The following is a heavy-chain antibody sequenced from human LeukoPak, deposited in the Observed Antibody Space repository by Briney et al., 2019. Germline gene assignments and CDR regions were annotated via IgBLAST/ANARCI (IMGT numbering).Heavy chain of an antibody. V-gene: IGHV4-59*01. D-gene: IGHD5-18*01. Sequence: SETLSLTCTVSGGSISSYYWSWIRQPPGKGLEWIGYIYYSGSTNYNPSLKSRVTISVDTSKNQFSLKLTSVTAADTAVYYCARTTEGGYTYGYFYYYYMYVWGKGSTVTISS. J-gene: IGHJ6*03. CDR2: IYYSGST. CDR1: GGSISSYY. CDR3: ARTTEGGYTYGYFYYYYMYV.